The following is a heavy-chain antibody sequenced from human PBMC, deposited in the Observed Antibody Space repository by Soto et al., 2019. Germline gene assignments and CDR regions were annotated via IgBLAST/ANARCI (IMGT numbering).Heavy chain of an antibody. V-gene: IGHV1-8*01. CDR3: ASDTDILTGYYRGQNAFDF. J-gene: IGHJ3*01. Sequence: ASVKFSCKASGYSFSSHAINWVRQATGQGLEWMGWMNPNSGNTGYAQKFQGRVTMTRNTSISTAYMELSSLRSEDTAVYYCASDTDILTGYYRGQNAFDFWGQGTMVNVSS. CDR1: GYSFSSHA. CDR2: MNPNSGNT. D-gene: IGHD3-9*01.